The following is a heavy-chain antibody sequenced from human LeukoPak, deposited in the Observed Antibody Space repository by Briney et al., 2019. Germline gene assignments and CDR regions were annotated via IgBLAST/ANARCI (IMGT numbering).Heavy chain of an antibody. V-gene: IGHV4-4*07. D-gene: IGHD6-13*01. CDR3: AREGPNLYSSSWAPIPHYYYYGMDV. CDR2: VYTSGST. J-gene: IGHJ6*02. Sequence: SETLSLTCTVSGGSISSYYWSWIRQPAGKGLEWIGRVYTSGSTNYNPSLKSRVTMSVDTSKNQFSLKLSSVIAADTAVYYCAREGPNLYSSSWAPIPHYYYYGMDVWGQGTTVTVSS. CDR1: GGSISSYY.